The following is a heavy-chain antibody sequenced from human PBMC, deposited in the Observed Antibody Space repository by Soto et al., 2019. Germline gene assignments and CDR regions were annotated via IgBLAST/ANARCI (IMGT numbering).Heavy chain of an antibody. Sequence: QVHLVQSGAEVKKPGASVKVSCKGSGYTFTSYGITWVRQAPGQGLEWMGWISAHNGNTDYAQKLQGRVTVTRDTSTSTAYRERRSLRSDDTAVYYWARGRDGDYWGQGALVTVSS. V-gene: IGHV1-18*01. D-gene: IGHD6-6*01. J-gene: IGHJ4*02. CDR1: GYTFTSYG. CDR2: ISAHNGNT. CDR3: ARGRDGDY.